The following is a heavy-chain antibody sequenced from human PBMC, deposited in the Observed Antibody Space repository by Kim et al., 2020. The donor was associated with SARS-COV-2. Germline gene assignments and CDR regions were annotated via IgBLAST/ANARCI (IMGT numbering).Heavy chain of an antibody. CDR2: IDTNTGNP. CDR1: GYTFSSYA. CDR3: VRDTYGGYSRLDS. D-gene: IGHD3-22*01. V-gene: IGHV7-4-1*02. Sequence: ASVKVSCKASGYTFSSYAINWVRQAPGQGLEWMGWIDTNTGNPAYAQGFRGHFVYSVDTSITTAYLEIISLKPDDTAFYYCVRDTYGGYSRLDSWGQGTLVAVSS. J-gene: IGHJ4*02.